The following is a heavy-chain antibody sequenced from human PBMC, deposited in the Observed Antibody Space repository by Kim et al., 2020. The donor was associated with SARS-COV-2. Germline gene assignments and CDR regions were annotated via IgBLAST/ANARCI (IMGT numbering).Heavy chain of an antibody. J-gene: IGHJ4*02. CDR3: ATPRSTIAAAGEFDY. Sequence: DSVEDRLTISRDNSKNTLYLQMNSLGAEDTAVYYCATPRSTIAAAGEFDYWGQGTLVTVSS. D-gene: IGHD6-13*01. V-gene: IGHV3-23*01.